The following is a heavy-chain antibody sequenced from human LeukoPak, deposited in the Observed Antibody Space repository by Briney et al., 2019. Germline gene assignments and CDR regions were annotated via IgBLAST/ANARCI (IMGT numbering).Heavy chain of an antibody. J-gene: IGHJ4*02. CDR1: GGSISSYY. D-gene: IGHD6-13*01. Sequence: TSETLSLTCTVSGGSISSYYCSWIRQPAGKGLEWIGRIQISGSTNYNPSLKSRVTISVDTSKNQFSLKLSSVTAADTAVYYCARDWRTAAGTTTIVWGQGTLVTVSS. CDR2: IQISGST. CDR3: ARDWRTAAGTTTIV. V-gene: IGHV4-4*07.